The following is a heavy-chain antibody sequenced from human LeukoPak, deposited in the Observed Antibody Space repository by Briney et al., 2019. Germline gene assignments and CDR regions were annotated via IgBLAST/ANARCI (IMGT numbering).Heavy chain of an antibody. CDR1: GYSFTNHD. CDR2: INPDNGNT. Sequence: ASVKVSCKASGYSFTNHDIHWVRQAPGQRLEWMGCINPDNGNTKYSQEFQGRVTITRDTSATTAYMELSSLRSEDMAVYYCARDRAPKTVTSEVDAFDIWGQGTMVTVSS. CDR3: ARDRAPKTVTSEVDAFDI. D-gene: IGHD4-17*01. J-gene: IGHJ3*02. V-gene: IGHV1-3*03.